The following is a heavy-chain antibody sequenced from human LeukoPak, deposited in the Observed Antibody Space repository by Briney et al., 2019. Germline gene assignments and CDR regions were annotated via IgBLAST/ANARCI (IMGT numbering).Heavy chain of an antibody. CDR2: IYYSGST. CDR1: GGSISSSSYY. V-gene: IGHV4-39*01. J-gene: IGHJ3*02. D-gene: IGHD1-26*01. Sequence: SETLSLTCTVSGGSISSSSYYWGWIRQPPGKGLEWIGSIYYSGSTYYNPSLKSRVTISVDTSKNQFSLKLSSVTAADTAVYYCARQTGRYSGTTDAFDIWGQGTMVTVSS. CDR3: ARQTGRYSGTTDAFDI.